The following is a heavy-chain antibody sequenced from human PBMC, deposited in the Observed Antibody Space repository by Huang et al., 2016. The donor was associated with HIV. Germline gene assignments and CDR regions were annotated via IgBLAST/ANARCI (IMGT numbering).Heavy chain of an antibody. D-gene: IGHD3-22*01. CDR1: GGSISSDNYY. J-gene: IGHJ3*02. V-gene: IGHV4-61*09. CDR3: ARDNPFYYDSSGYYDAFDI. Sequence: QVQLQESGPGLVKPSQTLSLTCAVSGGSISSDNYYWSWNRQPAGKGLEWIGHINNAGGTNYNPSLKSRVTISLDTSKNQFSLKLTSVTAADTALYYCARDNPFYYDSSGYYDAFDIWGHGSMVTVSS. CDR2: INNAGGT.